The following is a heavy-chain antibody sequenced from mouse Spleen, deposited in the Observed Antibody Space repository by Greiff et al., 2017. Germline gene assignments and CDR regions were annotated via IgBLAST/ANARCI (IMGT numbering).Heavy chain of an antibody. D-gene: IGHD1-1*01. CDR3: AKWTFYYGSSDVQFAY. J-gene: IGHJ3*01. CDR1: GYTFTSYW. V-gene: IGHV1-69*01. Sequence: QVQLQQPGAELVMPGASVKLSCKASGYTFTSYWMHWVKQRPGPGLEWIGEIDPSDSYTNYNQKFKGQATLTVDKSSSPAYMQRTSLTSEDSAVYYCAKWTFYYGSSDVQFAYWGQGTLGTVSA. CDR2: IDPSDSYT.